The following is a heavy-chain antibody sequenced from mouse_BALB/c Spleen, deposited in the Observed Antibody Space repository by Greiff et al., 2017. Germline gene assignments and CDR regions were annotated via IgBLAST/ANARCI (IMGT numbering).Heavy chain of an antibody. CDR2: IDTSDSYT. CDR3: ARYHDYDGGSSWFAY. V-gene: IGHV1-69*01. CDR1: GYTFTDYW. J-gene: IGHJ3*01. Sequence: VQLQQPGAELVMPGASVKMSCTASGYTFTDYWMHWVKQRPGQGLEWIGAIDTSDSYTSYNQKFKGKATLTVDESSSTAYMQLSSLTSEDSAVYYCARYHDYDGGSSWFAYWGQGTLVTVSA. D-gene: IGHD2-4*01.